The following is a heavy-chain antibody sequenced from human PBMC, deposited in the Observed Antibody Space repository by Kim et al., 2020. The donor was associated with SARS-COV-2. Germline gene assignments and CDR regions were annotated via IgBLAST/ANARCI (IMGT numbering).Heavy chain of an antibody. V-gene: IGHV3-7*01. D-gene: IGHD6-19*01. CDR2: IKQDGSEK. J-gene: IGHJ4*02. CDR3: ARVSYSSGWFDY. CDR1: GFTFGSYW. Sequence: GGSLRLSCAASGFTFGSYWMSWVRQAPGKGLEWVANIKQDGSEKYYVDSVKGRFTISRDNAKNSLYLQMNSLRAEDTAVYYCARVSYSSGWFDYWGQGTLVTVSS.